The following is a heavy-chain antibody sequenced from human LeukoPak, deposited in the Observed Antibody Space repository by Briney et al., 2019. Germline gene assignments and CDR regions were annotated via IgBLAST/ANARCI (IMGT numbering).Heavy chain of an antibody. D-gene: IGHD3-22*01. CDR3: ARELYYYYDSSGYFDY. V-gene: IGHV3-9*01. CDR1: GFTFDDYA. CDR2: VSWNSGSI. Sequence: GGSLRLSCAASGFTFDDYAMHWVRQAPGKGLEWVSGVSWNSGSIGYADSVKGRFTISRDNAKNSLYLQMNSLRAEDTAVYYCARELYYYYDSSGYFDYWGQGTLVTVSS. J-gene: IGHJ4*02.